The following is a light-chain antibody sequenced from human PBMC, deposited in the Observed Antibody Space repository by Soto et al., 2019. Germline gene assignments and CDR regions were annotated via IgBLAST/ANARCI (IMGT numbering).Light chain of an antibody. J-gene: IGKJ2*01. CDR3: QQRSNWSPYT. Sequence: EIVLTQSPATLSLSPGERATLSCRASQSVSSYLAWYQQKPGQAPRLLIYDASNRSTGIPARFSGSGSGTDFSLTTSSREPEDFAVYYCQQRSNWSPYTFGQGTKVDIK. V-gene: IGKV3-11*01. CDR2: DAS. CDR1: QSVSSY.